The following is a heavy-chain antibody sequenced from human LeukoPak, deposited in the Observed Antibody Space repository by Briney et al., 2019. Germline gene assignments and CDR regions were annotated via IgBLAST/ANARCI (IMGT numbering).Heavy chain of an antibody. CDR3: ARQTVYYYYMDV. D-gene: IGHD4-17*01. V-gene: IGHV4-39*01. CDR1: GGSISSSSYY. Sequence: PSETLSLTCTVSGGSISSSSYYWGWIRQPPGKGLEWIGSIYYSGSTYYNPSLKSRVTISVDTSENQFSLKLSSVTAADTAVYYCARQTVYYYYMDVWGKGTTVTISS. CDR2: IYYSGST. J-gene: IGHJ6*03.